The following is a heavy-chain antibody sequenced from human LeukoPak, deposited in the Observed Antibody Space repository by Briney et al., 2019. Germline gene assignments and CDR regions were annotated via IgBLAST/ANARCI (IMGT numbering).Heavy chain of an antibody. CDR1: GFTFSNHG. CDR3: ARDLMGIAYRGAFYY. CDR2: ISFDGSNK. D-gene: IGHD6-13*01. V-gene: IGHV3-30*03. Sequence: GGSLRLSCAASGFTFSNHGMHWVRQAPGKGLEWVAVISFDGSNKYYADSVKGRFTISRDNAKNSLYLQMNSLRAEDTAVYYCARDLMGIAYRGAFYYWGQGTLVTVSS. J-gene: IGHJ4*02.